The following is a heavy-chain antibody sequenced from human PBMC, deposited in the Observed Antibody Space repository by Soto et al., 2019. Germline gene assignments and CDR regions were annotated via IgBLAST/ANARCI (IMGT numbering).Heavy chain of an antibody. CDR3: ARDYDYVWGSALAFDP. CDR2: ISSSSSYI. J-gene: IGHJ5*02. D-gene: IGHD3-16*01. V-gene: IGHV3-21*01. Sequence: EVQLVESGGGLVKPGGSLRLSCAASGFTFSSYSMNWVRQAPGKGLEWVSSISSSSSYIYYADSVKGRFTISRDNAKNSLYLQMNSLRAEDTAVYYCARDYDYVWGSALAFDPWGQGTLVTVSS. CDR1: GFTFSSYS.